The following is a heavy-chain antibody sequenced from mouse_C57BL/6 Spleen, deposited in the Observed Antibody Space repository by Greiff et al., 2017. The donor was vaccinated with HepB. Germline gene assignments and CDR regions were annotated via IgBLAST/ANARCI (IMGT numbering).Heavy chain of an antibody. V-gene: IGHV1-55*01. CDR1: GYTFTSYW. CDR2: IYPGSGST. Sequence: VQLQQPGAELVKPGASVKMSCKASGYTFTSYWITWVKQRPGQGLEWIGDIYPGSGSTNYNEKFKSKATLTVDTSSSTAYMQLSSLTSADSAVYYCARSASGSSYGYFDVWGTGTTVTVSS. CDR3: ARSASGSSYGYFDV. J-gene: IGHJ1*03. D-gene: IGHD1-1*01.